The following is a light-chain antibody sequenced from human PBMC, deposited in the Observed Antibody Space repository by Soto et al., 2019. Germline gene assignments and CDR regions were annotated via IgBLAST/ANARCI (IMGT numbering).Light chain of an antibody. J-gene: IGLJ3*02. V-gene: IGLV4-69*02. CDR3: QTWGTGILV. CDR2: VSSDGRH. CDR1: SGHSNYA. Sequence: QAVVTQSPSASASLGASVKFTCTLSSGHSNYAIAWHQQQPEKGPRYLMKVSSDGRHSKGDGIPDRFSGSSSGAERYLTISSLQSEDEADYYCQTWGTGILVFGGGTKLTVL.